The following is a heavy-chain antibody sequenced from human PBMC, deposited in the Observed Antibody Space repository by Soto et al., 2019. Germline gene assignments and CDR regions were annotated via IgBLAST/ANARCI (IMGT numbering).Heavy chain of an antibody. CDR3: ARDPYAGCCIFSNCYLFAY. Sequence: QVQLVESGGGVVQPGRSLRLSCAASGFTFSSYGMHWVRQAPGKGLEWVAVIWYDGSNKYYADSVKGRFTISRDNSKNTLYLHTHCLRVDDTAVYYSARDPYAGCCIFSNCYLFAYWGQGTLVTVSS. D-gene: IGHD2-2*01. CDR2: IWYDGSNK. CDR1: GFTFSSYG. J-gene: IGHJ4*02. V-gene: IGHV3-33*01.